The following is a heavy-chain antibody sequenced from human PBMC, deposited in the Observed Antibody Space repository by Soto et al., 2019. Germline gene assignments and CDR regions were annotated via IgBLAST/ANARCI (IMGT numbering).Heavy chain of an antibody. CDR1: GGTFSSYA. V-gene: IGHV1-69*01. CDR3: ARVRREVTAAYAFDI. D-gene: IGHD2-21*02. J-gene: IGHJ3*02. Sequence: QVQLVQSGAEVKKPGSSVKVSCKASGGTFSSYAISWVRQAPGQGLEWMGGIIPIFGTANYAQKFQGRVTITADESTSTAYMEMSSLSSEDTAVYYCARVRREVTAAYAFDIWGQGTMVTVSS. CDR2: IIPIFGTA.